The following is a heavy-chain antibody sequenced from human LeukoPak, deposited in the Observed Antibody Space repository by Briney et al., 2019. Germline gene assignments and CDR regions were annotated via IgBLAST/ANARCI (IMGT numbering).Heavy chain of an antibody. Sequence: PGGSLRLSCAASGFTINRHAMSWVRQAPGKGLEWVAGISESGRSTNYGDSVKGRFSISRDNFKNTLYLQMNSLRAEDTALYYCAKDQGSSSGWYSRDGFALWGRGTMVTVSS. J-gene: IGHJ3*01. CDR1: GFTINRHA. CDR2: ISESGRST. CDR3: AKDQGSSSGWYSRDGFAL. V-gene: IGHV3-23*01. D-gene: IGHD6-19*01.